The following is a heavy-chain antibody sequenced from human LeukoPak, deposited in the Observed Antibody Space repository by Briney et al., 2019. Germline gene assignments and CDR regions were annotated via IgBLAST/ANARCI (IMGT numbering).Heavy chain of an antibody. V-gene: IGHV1-8*01. CDR2: MNPNSGNT. D-gene: IGHD2-15*01. J-gene: IGHJ5*02. Sequence: SVKVSCKASGYTFTSYDINWVRQATGQGLEWMGWMNPNSGNTGYAQKFQGRVTMTRNTSISTAYMELSSLRSEDTAVYYCAAYCSGGSCRGPWGQGTLVTVSS. CDR3: AAYCSGGSCRGP. CDR1: GYTFTSYD.